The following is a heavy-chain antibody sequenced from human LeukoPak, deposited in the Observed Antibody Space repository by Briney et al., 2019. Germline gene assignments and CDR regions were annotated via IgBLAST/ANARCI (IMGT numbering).Heavy chain of an antibody. Sequence: GGSLRLSCAASGFTFDDYGMSWVRQAPGKGLEWVSGINWNGGSTGYADSVKGRFTISRDNAKNSLYLQMNSLRAEDTALYYCARVGGQETATMEFGYWGQGTLVTVSS. D-gene: IGHD5-24*01. CDR1: GFTFDDYG. V-gene: IGHV3-20*04. CDR3: ARVGGQETATMEFGY. J-gene: IGHJ4*02. CDR2: INWNGGST.